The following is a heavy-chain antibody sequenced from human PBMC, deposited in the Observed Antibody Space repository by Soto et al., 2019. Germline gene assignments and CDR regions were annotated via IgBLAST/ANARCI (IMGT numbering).Heavy chain of an antibody. J-gene: IGHJ6*02. CDR2: IYYSGST. Sequence: QVQLQESGPGLVKPSQTLSLTCTVSGGSISSGGYYWSWIRQHPGKGLEWIGYIYYSGSTYYNPSLKSRVTISVDTSKNQFSLKLSSVTAADTAVYYCAREKGYYDFWSGAYYYYYGMDVWGQGTTVTVSS. CDR1: GGSISSGGYY. CDR3: AREKGYYDFWSGAYYYYYGMDV. V-gene: IGHV4-31*03. D-gene: IGHD3-3*01.